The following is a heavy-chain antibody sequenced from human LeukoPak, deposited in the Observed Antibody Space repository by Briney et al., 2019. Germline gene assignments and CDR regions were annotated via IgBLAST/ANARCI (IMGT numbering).Heavy chain of an antibody. CDR1: GFTFSSYG. CDR3: AGIGVPAANFDY. V-gene: IGHV3-30*03. D-gene: IGHD2-2*01. Sequence: PGRSLRLSCAASGFTFSSYGMHWVRQAPGKGLEWVAVISYDGSNKYYADSVKGRFTISRDNSKNTLYLQMNSLRAEDTAVYYCAGIGVPAANFDYWGQGTLVTVSS. J-gene: IGHJ4*02. CDR2: ISYDGSNK.